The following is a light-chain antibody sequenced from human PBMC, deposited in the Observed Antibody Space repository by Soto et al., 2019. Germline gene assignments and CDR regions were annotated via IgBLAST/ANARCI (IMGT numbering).Light chain of an antibody. CDR1: QSISSSY. J-gene: IGKJ1*01. V-gene: IGKV3-20*01. CDR2: GAS. CDR3: QQYGISPRT. Sequence: EIVLTQSPGTLSLSPGERATLSCRASQSISSSYLAWYQQKPGQAPRLLIYGASTRATGIPDRFSGSGSGTDFTLTISRLESEDFAVYYCQQYGISPRTFGQGTKVEIK.